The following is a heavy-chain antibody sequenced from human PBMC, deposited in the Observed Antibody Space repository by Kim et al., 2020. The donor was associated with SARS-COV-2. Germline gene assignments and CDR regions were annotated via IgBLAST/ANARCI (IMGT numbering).Heavy chain of an antibody. D-gene: IGHD3-9*01. J-gene: IGHJ6*02. CDR3: ARSRGRYDILTGNAPLDV. V-gene: IGHV4-4*02. CDR1: GGSISSSNW. CDR2: IYHSWST. Sequence: SETLSLTCAVSGGSISSSNWWSWVRQPPWKVLEWIGEIYHSWSTNYHPSLKSRVTISVDKSKNQFSLKLSSVTAADTAVYYCARSRGRYDILTGNAPLDVWGQGTTVTVSS.